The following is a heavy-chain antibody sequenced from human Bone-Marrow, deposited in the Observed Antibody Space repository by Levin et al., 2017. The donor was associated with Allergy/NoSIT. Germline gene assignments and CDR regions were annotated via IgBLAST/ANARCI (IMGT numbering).Heavy chain of an antibody. CDR1: GFSFSNYG. CDR2: IWSDGDNK. J-gene: IGHJ6*02. V-gene: IGHV3-33*01. D-gene: IGHD2-2*01. CDR3: ARDTSKGYGMDV. Sequence: SCAASGFSFSNYGMHWVRQAPGKGLEWVAVIWSDGDNKHYEDSVKGRFTISRDNSKNTLYLQMNSLRVEDTAVYYCARDTSKGYGMDVWGQGTTVTVSS.